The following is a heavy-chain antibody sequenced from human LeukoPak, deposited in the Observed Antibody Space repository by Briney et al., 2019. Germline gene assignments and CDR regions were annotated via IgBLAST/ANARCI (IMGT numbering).Heavy chain of an antibody. CDR2: IIPILGIA. CDR3: AKDSGVGSGSYDYFDY. Sequence: SVKVSCKASGGTFSIYAISWVRQAPGQGLEWMGRIIPILGIANYAQKFQGRVTITADKSTSTAYMELSSLRSEDTAVYYCAKDSGVGSGSYDYFDYWGQGTLVTVSS. V-gene: IGHV1-69*04. CDR1: GGTFSIYA. D-gene: IGHD3-10*01. J-gene: IGHJ4*02.